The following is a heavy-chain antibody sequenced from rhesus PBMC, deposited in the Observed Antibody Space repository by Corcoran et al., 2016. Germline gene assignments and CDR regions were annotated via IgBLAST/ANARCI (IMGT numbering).Heavy chain of an antibody. D-gene: IGHD6-31*01. Sequence: QVQLEESGPGLVKPSETLSLTCAVSGGSISGYYWNWIRQPPGKGLEWIGYIGGSIGSPDSTPPLKGRVTISPATSKTQLSLRLGSVTAADTAVYYCARDSSGWYGLDYWGQGVLVTVSS. CDR3: ARDSSGWYGLDY. J-gene: IGHJ4*01. CDR2: IGGSIGSP. V-gene: IGHV4S5*01. CDR1: GGSISGYY.